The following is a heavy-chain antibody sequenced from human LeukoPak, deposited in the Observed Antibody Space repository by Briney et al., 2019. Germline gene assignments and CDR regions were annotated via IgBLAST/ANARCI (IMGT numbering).Heavy chain of an antibody. CDR1: GGPVSSGSYY. V-gene: IGHV4-39*01. D-gene: IGHD6-13*01. CDR3: ARYKQLPDAFDI. J-gene: IGHJ3*02. CDR2: IYYSGST. Sequence: PSETLSLTCTVSGGPVSSGSYYWGWIRQPPGKGLEWIGSIYYSGSTYYNPSLKSRVTISVDTSKNQFSLKPSSVTAADTAVYYCARYKQLPDAFDIWGQGTMVTVSS.